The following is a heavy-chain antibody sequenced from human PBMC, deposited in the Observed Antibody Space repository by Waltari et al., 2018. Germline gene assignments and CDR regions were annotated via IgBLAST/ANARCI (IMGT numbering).Heavy chain of an antibody. J-gene: IGHJ4*02. CDR3: ARGLGATSLDY. Sequence: QVQLVESGGGVVQPGRSLRLSCAASGFTFSSYAMHWVRQAPGKGLEWVAVISYDGSNKYYADSVKGRFTISRDNSKNTLYLQMNRLRAEDTAVYYCARGLGATSLDYWGQGTLVTVSS. CDR2: ISYDGSNK. D-gene: IGHD1-26*01. V-gene: IGHV3-30-3*01. CDR1: GFTFSSYA.